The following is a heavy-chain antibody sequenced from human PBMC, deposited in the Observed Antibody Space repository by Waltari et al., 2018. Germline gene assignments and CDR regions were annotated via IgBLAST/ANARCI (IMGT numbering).Heavy chain of an antibody. D-gene: IGHD5-12*01. CDR1: GFTFSSYA. CDR3: ANWHSGYDYGV. Sequence: EVQLLESGGGLVQPGGSLRLSCAASGFTFSSYAMSWVRQAPGKGLEWVSAISGSGGSTYYADSLKVRFTISRDNSKNTLYLQMNSLRAEDTAVYYCANWHSGYDYGVWGQGTTVTVSS. CDR2: ISGSGGST. V-gene: IGHV3-23*01. J-gene: IGHJ6*02.